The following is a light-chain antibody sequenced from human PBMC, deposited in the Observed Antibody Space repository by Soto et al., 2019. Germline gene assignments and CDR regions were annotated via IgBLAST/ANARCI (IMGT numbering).Light chain of an antibody. CDR3: GEYSSIPVT. J-gene: IGKJ4*01. CDR2: GAS. V-gene: IGKV3-20*01. CDR1: QNVSSSY. Sequence: IVLTQAPGTLSLSPGERATLSCRASQNVSSSYLAWYQQKPGQAPSILIYGASSRATGIPDRFSGIESVTDFNLTIGRMDPEECAVYSSGEYSSIPVTFGGGTKEQIK.